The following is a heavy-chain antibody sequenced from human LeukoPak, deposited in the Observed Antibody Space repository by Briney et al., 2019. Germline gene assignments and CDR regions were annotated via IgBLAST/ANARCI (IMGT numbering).Heavy chain of an antibody. V-gene: IGHV3-7*04. CDR2: IKQDGSEK. CDR1: GFTFSNYW. Sequence: QLGGSLRLSCAASGFTFSNYWMSWVRQAPGKGLEWVAKIKQDGSEKYYVDSVKGRFAIPRDNAKNSLYLQMDSLRAEDTAVYYCARGRSSSLDYWGQGTLVTVSS. D-gene: IGHD2-2*01. CDR3: ARGRSSSLDY. J-gene: IGHJ4*02.